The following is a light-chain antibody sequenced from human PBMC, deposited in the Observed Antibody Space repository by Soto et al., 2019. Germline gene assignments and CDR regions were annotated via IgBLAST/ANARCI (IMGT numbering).Light chain of an antibody. CDR3: LQHNSYPRT. V-gene: IGKV1D-12*01. CDR1: QGISSW. J-gene: IGKJ4*01. Sequence: DIQMTQSPSSVSASVGDRVTITCRASQGISSWLAWYQQKPGKAPNLLIYAASSLKSGAPSGFSGSGSGTEFTLTISSLQPEDFATYYCLQHNSYPRTFGGGTKVDIK. CDR2: AAS.